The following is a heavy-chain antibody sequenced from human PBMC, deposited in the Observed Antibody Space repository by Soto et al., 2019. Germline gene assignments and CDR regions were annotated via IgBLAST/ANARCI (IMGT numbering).Heavy chain of an antibody. V-gene: IGHV3-23*01. J-gene: IGHJ4*02. CDR3: AEGGFYDGFDY. D-gene: IGHD5-12*01. CDR1: GFTFSNFA. Sequence: EVQLLESGGGLVQPGGSLRLSCAASGFTFSNFAMSWVRQAPGKGLEWVSSVTSSSDRTYYAASVKGRFTISRYNSKNTVFLQMNSLRAEDTAIYYCAEGGFYDGFDYWGQGTLVTVSS. CDR2: VTSSSDRT.